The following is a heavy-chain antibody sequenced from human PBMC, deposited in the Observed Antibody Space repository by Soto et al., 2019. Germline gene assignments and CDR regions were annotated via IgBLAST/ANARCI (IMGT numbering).Heavy chain of an antibody. J-gene: IGHJ6*02. V-gene: IGHV4-39*01. CDR3: ARVYGDRYYYYYYGMDV. Sequence: TSETLSLTCTVSGGSISSSSYYWGWIRQPPGKGLEWIGSIYYSGSTYYNPSLKSRVTISVDTSKNQFSLKLSSVTAADTAAYYCARVYGDRYYYYYYGMDVWGQGTTVTVSS. CDR1: GGSISSSSYY. D-gene: IGHD4-17*01. CDR2: IYYSGST.